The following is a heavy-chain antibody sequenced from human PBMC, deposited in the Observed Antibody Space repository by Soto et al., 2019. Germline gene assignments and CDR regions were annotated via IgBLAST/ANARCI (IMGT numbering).Heavy chain of an antibody. V-gene: IGHV3-30*18. CDR1: GFTFSSYG. D-gene: IGHD1-26*01. Sequence: TGGSLRLSCAASGFTFSSYGMHWVRQAPGKGLEWVAVISYDGSNKYYADSVKGRFTISRDNSKNTLYLQMNSLRAEDTAVYYCAKGFEVGATGHDAFDIWGQGTMVTVSS. CDR3: AKGFEVGATGHDAFDI. CDR2: ISYDGSNK. J-gene: IGHJ3*02.